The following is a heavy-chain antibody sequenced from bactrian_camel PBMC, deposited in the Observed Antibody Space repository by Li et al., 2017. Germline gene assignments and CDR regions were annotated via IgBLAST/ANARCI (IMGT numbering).Heavy chain of an antibody. D-gene: IGHD4*01. J-gene: IGHJ4*01. CDR1: GYTFGSYC. CDR2: VYARGVRN. V-gene: IGHV3S28*01. Sequence: QLVESGGGSVQAGGSLRLSCAASGYTFGSYCLGWFRQAPGKEREGVAAVYARGVRNFYADSVQGRFTLSQDNVNNTLYLEMNTLKPEDTATYHCAALAPSACRAVANSAFGYWGQGTQVTVS. CDR3: AALAPSACRAVANSAFGY.